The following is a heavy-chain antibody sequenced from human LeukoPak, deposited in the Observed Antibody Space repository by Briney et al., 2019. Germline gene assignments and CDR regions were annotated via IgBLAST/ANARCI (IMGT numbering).Heavy chain of an antibody. J-gene: IGHJ4*02. D-gene: IGHD3-9*01. CDR2: IFYSRST. CDR1: GGSIISADHY. CDR3: ARGYYDVLTNYPKNFDQ. V-gene: IGHV4-30-4*01. Sequence: PSQTLSLTCTVSGGSIISADHYWSWIRQPPGKGLEWIGYIFYSRSTYYNPSLKSRLTISVDTSKNQFSLKLSSVTAADTAVYYCARGYYDVLTNYPKNFDQWGQGTLVTVSS.